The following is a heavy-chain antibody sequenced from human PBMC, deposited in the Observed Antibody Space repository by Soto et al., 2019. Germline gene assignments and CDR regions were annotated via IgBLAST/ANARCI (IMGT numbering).Heavy chain of an antibody. CDR2: ISSSGSTI. Sequence: GGSLRLSCAASGFTFSDYYMSWIRQAPGKGLEWVSYISSSGSTIYYADSVKGRFTISRDNAKNSLYLQMNSLRAEDTAVYYCARDRGYQIRCQKTFYGMDVWGQGTTVTVSS. D-gene: IGHD2-2*01. J-gene: IGHJ6*02. CDR3: ARDRGYQIRCQKTFYGMDV. CDR1: GFTFSDYY. V-gene: IGHV3-11*01.